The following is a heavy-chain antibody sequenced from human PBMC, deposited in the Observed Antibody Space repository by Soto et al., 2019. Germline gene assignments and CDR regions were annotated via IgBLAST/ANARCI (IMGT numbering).Heavy chain of an antibody. Sequence: QLHLVQSGAVVKKPGASVTVSCSASGYPVTAYYMHWVRQAPGRGLEWMGGMNPATGAANYTQTFQGRVTMTRVTAASAVFKELSGLTPEDTAAFYCARGGGVGVAGSAAFDMWGQGTLVTVSS. J-gene: IGHJ3*02. CDR1: GYPVTAYY. D-gene: IGHD3-3*01. CDR3: ARGGGVGVAGSAAFDM. V-gene: IGHV1-2*02. CDR2: MNPATGAA.